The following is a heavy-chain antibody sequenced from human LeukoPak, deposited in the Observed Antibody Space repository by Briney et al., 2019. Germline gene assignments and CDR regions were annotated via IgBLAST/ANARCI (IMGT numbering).Heavy chain of an antibody. J-gene: IGHJ6*03. CDR3: ARLYQQSKWKYYYYYMDV. CDR2: IYYSGST. CDR1: GGSISSSSYY. D-gene: IGHD1-1*01. Sequence: SETLSLTCTVSGGSISSSSYYWGWIRQPPGKGLEWIGSIYYSGSTYYNPSLKSRVTISVDTSKNQFSLKLSSVTAADTAVYYCARLYQQSKWKYYYYYMDVWGKGTAVTVSS. V-gene: IGHV4-39*01.